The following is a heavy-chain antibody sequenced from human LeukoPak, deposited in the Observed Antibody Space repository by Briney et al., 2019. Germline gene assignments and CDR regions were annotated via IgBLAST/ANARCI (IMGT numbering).Heavy chain of an antibody. V-gene: IGHV3-23*01. D-gene: IGHD2-15*01. CDR3: AKPGYCSGGSCFYFDY. J-gene: IGHJ4*02. Sequence: GGSLRLSCAASGFTFSSYAMSWVHQAPGKGLEWVSAISGSGGSTYYADSVKGRFTISRDNSKNTLYLQMNSLRAEDTAVYYCAKPGYCSGGSCFYFDYWGQGTLVTVSS. CDR1: GFTFSSYA. CDR2: ISGSGGST.